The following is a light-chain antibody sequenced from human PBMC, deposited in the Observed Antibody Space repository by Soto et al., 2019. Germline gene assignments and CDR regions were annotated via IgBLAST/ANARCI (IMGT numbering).Light chain of an antibody. V-gene: IGLV1-40*01. CDR1: SSNIGAGYD. Sequence: QPVLTQPPSVSGAPGQRVTISCTGSSSNIGAGYDVHWYQQLPGTAPKLLIYGNSNRPSGVPDRFSGSKSSTSASLAITGLRAEDEADYYCQSYDSSLSGYVFGTGTKLTVL. J-gene: IGLJ1*01. CDR3: QSYDSSLSGYV. CDR2: GNS.